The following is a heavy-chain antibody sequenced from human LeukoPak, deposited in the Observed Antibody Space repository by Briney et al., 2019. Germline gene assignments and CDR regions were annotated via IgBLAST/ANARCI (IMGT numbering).Heavy chain of an antibody. CDR3: ARDRYCSGGSCHAFDI. CDR2: IYSGGST. V-gene: IGHV3-66*01. CDR1: EFTVSSNY. D-gene: IGHD2-15*01. J-gene: IGHJ3*02. Sequence: GGSLRLSCAASEFTVSSNYMSWVRQAPGKGLEWVSVIYSGGSTDYADSVKGRFTISRDNSKNTLYLQMNSLRAEDTAVYYCARDRYCSGGSCHAFDIWGQGTMVTVSS.